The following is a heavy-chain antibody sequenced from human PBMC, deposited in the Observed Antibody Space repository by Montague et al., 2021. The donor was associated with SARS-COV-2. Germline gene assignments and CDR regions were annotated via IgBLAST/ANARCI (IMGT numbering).Heavy chain of an antibody. CDR3: ARIPNDSWYVSYFDY. D-gene: IGHD6-13*01. CDR1: GLPLSTSGLC. Sequence: PALVTPTQTLTLTCTLSGLPLSTSGLCVGWIRQPPGKALEWLALTDWDDDKYYNPSLKTRLSISKDTSKNQVVLTMANMEPVDTATYYCARIPNDSWYVSYFDYWGQGILVTVSS. CDR2: TDWDDDK. J-gene: IGHJ4*02. V-gene: IGHV2-70*01.